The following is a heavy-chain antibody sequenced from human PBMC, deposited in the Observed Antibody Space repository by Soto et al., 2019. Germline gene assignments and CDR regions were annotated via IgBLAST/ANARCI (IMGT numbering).Heavy chain of an antibody. CDR3: VKGEYYYDSSGYYPFDY. CDR2: ISTNGGST. V-gene: IGHV3-64D*06. D-gene: IGHD3-22*01. CDR1: GFTLSIYA. Sequence: GSLRLSCSASGFTLSIYAMHWVRQAPGKGLEYVSSISTNGGSTHYADSVKGRFTISRDNSKNTQYLQMSSLRADDTAVYYCVKGEYYYDSSGYYPFDYWGQGTLVTVSS. J-gene: IGHJ4*02.